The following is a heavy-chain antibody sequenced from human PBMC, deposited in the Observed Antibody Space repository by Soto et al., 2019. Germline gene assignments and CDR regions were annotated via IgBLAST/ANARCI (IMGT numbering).Heavy chain of an antibody. V-gene: IGHV4-39*01. CDR2: LYYSGST. CDR1: GGSINSGTYY. J-gene: IGHJ4*02. Sequence: SETLSLTCTVSGGSINSGTYYWGWIRQPPGKGLEWIGSLYYSGSTYYNPSLKSRVSISVDTSKNQFSLKLSSVTAADTAVYYCARRLIAARQYYFDYWGQGTLVTVSS. D-gene: IGHD6-6*01. CDR3: ARRLIAARQYYFDY.